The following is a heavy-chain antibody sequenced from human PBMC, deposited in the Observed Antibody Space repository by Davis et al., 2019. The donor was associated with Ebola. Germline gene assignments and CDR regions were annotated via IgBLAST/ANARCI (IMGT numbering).Heavy chain of an antibody. CDR2: ISTNGETT. J-gene: IGHJ2*01. V-gene: IGHV3-64D*06. Sequence: PGGSLRLSCSASGFTFSSYAMHWVRQAPGKGLESVARISTNGETTYYADSVKGRFTVSRANSENMLYLQMSTRRAEDTAVYYCARHVNGDFWYFDLWGRGTRVTVSS. CDR3: ARHVNGDFWYFDL. D-gene: IGHD4-17*01. CDR1: GFTFSSYA.